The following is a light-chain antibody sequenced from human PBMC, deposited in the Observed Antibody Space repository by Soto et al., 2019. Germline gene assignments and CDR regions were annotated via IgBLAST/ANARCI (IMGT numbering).Light chain of an antibody. Sequence: DIQLTQFPSSLSASVGDRVTIPCGTSKDFGNYLAWYQQKPGKVPKLLIYAASTLQSGVPSRFSGGGSGTDFSLTISSLQPEDVATYYCQKYNSAPHTFGGGTKVEIQ. CDR3: QKYNSAPHT. CDR2: AAS. V-gene: IGKV1-27*01. J-gene: IGKJ4*01. CDR1: KDFGNY.